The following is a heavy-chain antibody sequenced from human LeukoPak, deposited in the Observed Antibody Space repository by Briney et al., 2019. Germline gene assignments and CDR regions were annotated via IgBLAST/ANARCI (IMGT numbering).Heavy chain of an antibody. Sequence: ASVMVSCKASGYTFTSYDINWVRPATGQGLEWMGWMNPNSGNTGYAQKFQGRVTMTRNASISTAYMELSSLRSEDTAVYYCARGLITGAFDIWGQGTMVTVSS. CDR3: ARGLITGAFDI. J-gene: IGHJ3*02. V-gene: IGHV1-8*01. CDR2: MNPNSGNT. CDR1: GYTFTSYD. D-gene: IGHD3-22*01.